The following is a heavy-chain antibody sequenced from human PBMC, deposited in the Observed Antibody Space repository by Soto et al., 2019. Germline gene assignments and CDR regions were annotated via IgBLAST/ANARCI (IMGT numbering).Heavy chain of an antibody. CDR3: ARVLSLYYDSSGYSPGEGYYFDY. Sequence: PSETLSLTCTVSGGSISSGGYYWSWIRQHPGKGLEWIGYIYYSGSTYYNPSLKSRVTISVDTSKNQFSLKLSSVTAADTAVYYCARVLSLYYDSSGYSPGEGYYFDYWGQGTLVTVSS. J-gene: IGHJ4*02. D-gene: IGHD3-22*01. V-gene: IGHV4-31*03. CDR1: GGSISSGGYY. CDR2: IYYSGST.